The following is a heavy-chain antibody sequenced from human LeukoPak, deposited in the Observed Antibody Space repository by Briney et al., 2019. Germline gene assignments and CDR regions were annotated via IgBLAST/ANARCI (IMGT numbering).Heavy chain of an antibody. J-gene: IGHJ4*02. V-gene: IGHV1-3*01. CDR3: AREDTAFDC. D-gene: IGHD5-18*01. CDR2: INAGNGNT. Sequence: GASVKVSCKASGYSFTSYAMHWVRQAPGQRLEWMGWINAGNGNTEYSQKFQGRVTITRDASASTAYMELSSLISGDTAVYYCAREDTAFDCWGQGTLVTVSS. CDR1: GYSFTSYA.